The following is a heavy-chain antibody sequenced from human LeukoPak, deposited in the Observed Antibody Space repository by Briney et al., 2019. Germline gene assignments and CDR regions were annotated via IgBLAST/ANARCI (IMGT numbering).Heavy chain of an antibody. V-gene: IGHV5-51*01. CDR3: ATAYYYDSSGHDAFDI. CDR1: GYSFTSYW. J-gene: IGHJ3*02. Sequence: GESLKIPCKGSGYSFTSYWIGWVRQMPGKGLEWMGIIYPGDSDTRYSPSFQGQVTISADKSISTAYLQWSSLKASDTAMYYCATAYYYDSSGHDAFDIWGQGTMVTVSS. D-gene: IGHD3-22*01. CDR2: IYPGDSDT.